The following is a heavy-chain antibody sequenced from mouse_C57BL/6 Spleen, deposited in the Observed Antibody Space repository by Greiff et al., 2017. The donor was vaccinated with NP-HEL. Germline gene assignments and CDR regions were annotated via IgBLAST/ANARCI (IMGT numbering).Heavy chain of an antibody. V-gene: IGHV5-16*01. CDR3: AREEGAGFAY. CDR1: GFTFSDYY. J-gene: IGHJ3*01. CDR2: INYDGSST. Sequence: DVKLVESEGGLVQPGSSMKLSCTASGFTFSDYYMAWVRQVPEKGLEWVANINYDGSSTYYLDSLKSRFIISRDNEKNILYLQMSSLKSEDTATYYCAREEGAGFAYWGQGTLVTVSA.